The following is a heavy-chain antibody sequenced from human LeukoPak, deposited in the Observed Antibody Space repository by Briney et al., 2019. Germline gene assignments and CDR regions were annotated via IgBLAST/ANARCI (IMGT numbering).Heavy chain of an antibody. CDR2: INHSGST. CDR3: ARVSHAFDI. CDR1: GGSFSGYY. Sequence: SETLSLTCAVYGGSFSGYYWSWIRQPPGKGLEWIGEINHSGSTNYNPSLKSRVTISVDTSKNQFSLKLSSVTAAVTAVYYCARVSHAFDIWGQGTMVTVSS. V-gene: IGHV4-34*01. J-gene: IGHJ3*02.